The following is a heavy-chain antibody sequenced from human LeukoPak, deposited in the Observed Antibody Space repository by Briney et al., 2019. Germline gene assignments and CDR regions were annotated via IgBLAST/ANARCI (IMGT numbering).Heavy chain of an antibody. CDR3: ARAATVTAESAFGY. D-gene: IGHD4-17*01. CDR1: GYTFTGSY. Sequence: ASVKVSCKASGYTFTGSYMHWVRQAPGQGLEWMGWINPNSGVANYAQKFQGRVTMTRDTSLSTAYMELSSLRTEDMAVYYCARAATVTAESAFGYWGQGTLVTVSS. J-gene: IGHJ4*02. CDR2: INPNSGVA. V-gene: IGHV1-2*02.